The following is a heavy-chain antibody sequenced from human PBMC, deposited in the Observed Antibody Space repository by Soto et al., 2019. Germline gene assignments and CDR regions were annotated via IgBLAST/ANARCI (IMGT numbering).Heavy chain of an antibody. CDR2: ISWNSGSI. D-gene: IGHD2-15*01. CDR1: GFTFDYYA. J-gene: IGHJ3*02. V-gene: IGHV3-9*01. Sequence: PGGSLRLSCAAPGFTFDYYAMHWVRQSPGKGLEWVSGISWNSGSIGYADSMKGRFTVSRDNAKSSLYLQMNSLRAEDTALYYCAKDEYSSGAHAFDIWGQGTMVTVSS. CDR3: AKDEYSSGAHAFDI.